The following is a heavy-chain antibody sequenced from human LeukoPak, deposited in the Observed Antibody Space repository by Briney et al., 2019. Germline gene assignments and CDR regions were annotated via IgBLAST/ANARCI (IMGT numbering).Heavy chain of an antibody. CDR2: INHSGST. V-gene: IGHV4-34*01. D-gene: IGHD3-10*01. J-gene: IGHJ5*02. CDR3: ARLRSITMVRGVRAPFDP. CDR1: GGSFSSYY. Sequence: PSETLSLTCAVYGGSFSSYYWSWIRQPPGKGLEWIGEINHSGSTNYNPSLKSRVTISVDTSKNQFSLKLSSVTAADTAVYYCARLRSITMVRGVRAPFDPWGQGTLVTVSS.